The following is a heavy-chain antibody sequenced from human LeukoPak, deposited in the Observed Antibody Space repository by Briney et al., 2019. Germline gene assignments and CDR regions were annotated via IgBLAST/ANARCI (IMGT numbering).Heavy chain of an antibody. Sequence: ASVKVSCKASGYTFTSYYMHWVRQAPGQGLEWMGWISAYNGNTNYAQKLQGRVTMTTDTSTSTAYMELRSLRSDDTAVYYCARDSVSSIAARRVDPWGQGTLVTVSS. J-gene: IGHJ5*02. D-gene: IGHD6-6*01. CDR2: ISAYNGNT. CDR3: ARDSVSSIAARRVDP. V-gene: IGHV1-18*04. CDR1: GYTFTSYY.